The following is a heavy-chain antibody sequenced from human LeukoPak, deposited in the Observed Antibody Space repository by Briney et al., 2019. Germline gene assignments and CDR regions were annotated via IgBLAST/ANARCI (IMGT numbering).Heavy chain of an antibody. J-gene: IGHJ4*02. CDR1: GYTFTSYA. D-gene: IGHD5-24*01. Sequence: ASVKVSCKASGYTFTSYAMHWVRQAPGQRLEWMGWINAGNGNTKYSQKFQGRVTITRDTSASTAYMELSSLRSEGTAVYYCARGPPRAPYYFDYWGQGTLVTVSS. CDR3: ARGPPRAPYYFDY. CDR2: INAGNGNT. V-gene: IGHV1-3*01.